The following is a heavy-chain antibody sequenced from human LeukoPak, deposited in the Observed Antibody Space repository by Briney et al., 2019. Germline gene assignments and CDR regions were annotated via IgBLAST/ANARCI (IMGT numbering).Heavy chain of an antibody. Sequence: ASVKVSCKVSGYTLTELSMHWVGQAPGKGLEWMGGFDPEDGETIYAQKFQGRVTMTEDTSTDTAYMELSSLRSEDTAVYYCATLGGYSASFDYWGQGTLVTVSS. CDR1: GYTLTELS. J-gene: IGHJ4*02. CDR3: ATLGGYSASFDY. V-gene: IGHV1-24*01. CDR2: FDPEDGET. D-gene: IGHD4-11*01.